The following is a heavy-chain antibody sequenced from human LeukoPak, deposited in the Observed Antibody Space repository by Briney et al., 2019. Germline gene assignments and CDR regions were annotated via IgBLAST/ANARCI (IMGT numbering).Heavy chain of an antibody. CDR1: GYTFTTYG. Sequence: GASVKVSCKTSGYTFTTYGISWVRQAPGQGLEWMGWVSAYADNTNYVQKLQGRVTMTTDTSTSTAYMELSSLRSEDTAVYYCASAKWELPGHYYYMDVWGKGTTVTVSS. V-gene: IGHV1-18*01. CDR3: ASAKWELPGHYYYMDV. D-gene: IGHD1-26*01. CDR2: VSAYADNT. J-gene: IGHJ6*03.